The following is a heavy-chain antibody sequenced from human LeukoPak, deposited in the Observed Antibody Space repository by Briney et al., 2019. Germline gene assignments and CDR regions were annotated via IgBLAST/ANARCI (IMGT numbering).Heavy chain of an antibody. CDR2: IKSKNDDGTT. D-gene: IGHD6-19*01. CDR1: GFTFTNAW. Sequence: GGSLRLSCAASGFTFTNAWMTWVRQAPGKGLEWVGRIKSKNDDGTTDYAAPVRGRFTISRDDSKNMVFLQMNSLKTEDTAVYYCTESYSSAWPFDFWGQGTLVTVS. J-gene: IGHJ4*02. CDR3: TESYSSAWPFDF. V-gene: IGHV3-15*01.